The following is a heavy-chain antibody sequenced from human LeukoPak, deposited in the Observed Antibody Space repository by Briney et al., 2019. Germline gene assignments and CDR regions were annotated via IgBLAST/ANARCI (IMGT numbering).Heavy chain of an antibody. Sequence: GASVKVSCKASGYTFTGYYMHWVRQAPGQGLEWMGWINPNSGGTNYAQKFQGRVTMTRDTSISTAYMELSRLRSDDTAVYYCARTYYDFWSGYSFLDYSGQGTLVTVSS. CDR2: INPNSGGT. V-gene: IGHV1-2*02. CDR3: ARTYYDFWSGYSFLDY. CDR1: GYTFTGYY. J-gene: IGHJ4*02. D-gene: IGHD3-3*01.